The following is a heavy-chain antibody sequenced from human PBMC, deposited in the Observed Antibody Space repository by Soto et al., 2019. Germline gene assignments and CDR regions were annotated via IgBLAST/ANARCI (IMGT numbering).Heavy chain of an antibody. D-gene: IGHD2-21*01. Sequence: GSLRLSFAASGFTFSSYAMSWVRQAPGKGLEWVSAISGSGGSTYYADSVKGRFTISRDNSKNTLYLQMNSLRAEDTAVYYCAQDIRYYYGMDVWGQGTTVTVSS. J-gene: IGHJ6*02. CDR2: ISGSGGST. CDR1: GFTFSSYA. CDR3: AQDIRYYYGMDV. V-gene: IGHV3-23*01.